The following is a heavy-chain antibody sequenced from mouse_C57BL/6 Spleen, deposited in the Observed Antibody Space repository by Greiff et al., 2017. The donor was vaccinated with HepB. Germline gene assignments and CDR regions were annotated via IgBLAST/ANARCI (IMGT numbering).Heavy chain of an antibody. CDR2: IRSKSSNYAT. V-gene: IGHV10-3*01. CDR1: GFTFNTYA. D-gene: IGHD2-1*01. J-gene: IGHJ1*03. Sequence: DVMLVESGGGLVQPKGSLKLSCAASGFTFNTYAMHWVRQAPGKGLEWVARIRSKSSNYATYYADSVKDRFTISRDDSQSMLYLQMNNLKTEDTAMYYCVRGGVRAPHWYFDVWGTGTTVTVSS. CDR3: VRGGVRAPHWYFDV.